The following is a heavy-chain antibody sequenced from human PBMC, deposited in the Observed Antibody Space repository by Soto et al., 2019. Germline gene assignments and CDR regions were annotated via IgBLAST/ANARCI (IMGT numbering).Heavy chain of an antibody. D-gene: IGHD3-22*01. CDR1: GFNFRSYA. Sequence: GGSQSLSCTASGFNFRSYAMSWVRQAPGKGLEWVSAISGSGGSTYYADSVKGRFTISRDNSKNTLYLQMNSLRAEDTAVYYCAKSSPYWYDSSGYYFDYWGQGTLVTVSS. CDR2: ISGSGGST. J-gene: IGHJ4*02. CDR3: AKSSPYWYDSSGYYFDY. V-gene: IGHV3-23*01.